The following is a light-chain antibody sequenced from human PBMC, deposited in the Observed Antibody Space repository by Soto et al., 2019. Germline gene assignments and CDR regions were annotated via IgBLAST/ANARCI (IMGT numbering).Light chain of an antibody. CDR3: QQYDSSPYT. J-gene: IGKJ2*01. CDR2: GAS. Sequence: EIVLTQSPGTLSLSPGERATLSCRASQSLSSSYLAWYQQKPGQAPRLLIYGASSRATGIPDRFSGSGSGTDFTLTISRLEPEDFAVYHCQQYDSSPYTFAQGTKLEMK. V-gene: IGKV3-20*01. CDR1: QSLSSSY.